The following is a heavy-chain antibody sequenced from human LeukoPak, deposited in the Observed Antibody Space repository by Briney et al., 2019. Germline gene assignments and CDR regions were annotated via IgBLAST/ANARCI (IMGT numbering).Heavy chain of an antibody. CDR2: ISWDGGST. CDR1: GFTFDDYT. Sequence: GGSLRLSCAASGFTFDDYTMHWVRQAPGKGPEWVSLISWDGGSTYYADSVKGRFTISRDNSKNSLYLQMNSLRTEDTALYYCAKDTGGAHPISRGSFDYWGQGTLVTVSS. CDR3: AKDTGGAHPISRGSFDY. V-gene: IGHV3-43*01. J-gene: IGHJ4*02. D-gene: IGHD2-15*01.